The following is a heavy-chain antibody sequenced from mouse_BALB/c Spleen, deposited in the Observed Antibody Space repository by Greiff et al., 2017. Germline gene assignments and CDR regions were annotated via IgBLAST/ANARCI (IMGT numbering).Heavy chain of an antibody. Sequence: EVKLVESGPGLVKPSQSLSLTCSVTGYSITSGYYWNWIRQFPGNKLEWMGYISYDGSNNYNPSLKNRISITRDTSKNQFFLKLNSVTTEDTATYYCARDNPSAVVEDYAMDYWGQGTSVTVSS. D-gene: IGHD1-1*01. J-gene: IGHJ4*01. V-gene: IGHV3-6*02. CDR2: ISYDGSN. CDR1: GYSITSGYY. CDR3: ARDNPSAVVEDYAMDY.